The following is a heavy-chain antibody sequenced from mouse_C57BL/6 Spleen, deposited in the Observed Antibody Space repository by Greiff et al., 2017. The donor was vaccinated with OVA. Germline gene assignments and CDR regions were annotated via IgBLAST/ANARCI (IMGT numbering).Heavy chain of an antibody. J-gene: IGHJ3*01. CDR1: GYSITSGYY. CDR3: ARDRSYYDYGCAY. D-gene: IGHD2-4*01. V-gene: IGHV3-6*01. Sequence: DVHLVESGPGLVKPSQSLSLTCSVTGYSITSGYYWNWIRQFPGNKLEWMGYISYDGSNNYNPSLKNRISITRDTSKNQFFLKLKSVTTEDTATYYCARDRSYYDYGCAYWCQGTLVTVSA. CDR2: ISYDGSN.